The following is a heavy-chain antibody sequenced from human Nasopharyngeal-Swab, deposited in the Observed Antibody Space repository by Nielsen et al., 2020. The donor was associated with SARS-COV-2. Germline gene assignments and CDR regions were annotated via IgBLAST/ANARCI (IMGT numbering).Heavy chain of an antibody. CDR2: IYPGDSDT. V-gene: IGHV5-51*01. Sequence: TASCQGSGYSFTSYWIGWVRQLPAKGLAWMGIIYPGDSDTRYSPSVQGQVTISADKSISTAYLQGSSLKASDTAMDYCARRGSYSSGWSKPGDYWGQGTLVTVSS. CDR3: ARRGSYSSGWSKPGDY. J-gene: IGHJ4*02. D-gene: IGHD6-13*01. CDR1: GYSFTSYW.